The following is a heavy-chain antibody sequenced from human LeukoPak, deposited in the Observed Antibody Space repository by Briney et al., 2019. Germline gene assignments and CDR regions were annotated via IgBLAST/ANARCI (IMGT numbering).Heavy chain of an antibody. CDR3: ARDYSSPNWFDP. Sequence: GGSLRLSCAASGFIFSSFTMNWVRQAPGKGLEWVSSISSSSSYIYYADSVKGRFTISRDNAKNSLYLQMNSLRAEDTAVYYCARDYSSPNWFDPWGQGTLVTVSS. CDR2: ISSSSSYI. D-gene: IGHD6-13*01. CDR1: GFIFSSFT. V-gene: IGHV3-21*01. J-gene: IGHJ5*02.